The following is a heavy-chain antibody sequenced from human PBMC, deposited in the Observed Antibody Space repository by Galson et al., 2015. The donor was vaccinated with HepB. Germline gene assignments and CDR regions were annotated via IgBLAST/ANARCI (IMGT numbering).Heavy chain of an antibody. D-gene: IGHD2-2*02. J-gene: IGHJ4*02. Sequence: ALRLSCAASGFTFSSYWMHWGRQAPGKGLVWVSRINSDGSSTNYADSVKGRFTISRDNAKNTLYLQMNSLRAEDTAVYYCAGTISFSPLYWGQGTLVTVSS. CDR3: AGTISFSPLY. CDR1: GFTFSSYW. CDR2: INSDGSST. V-gene: IGHV3-74*01.